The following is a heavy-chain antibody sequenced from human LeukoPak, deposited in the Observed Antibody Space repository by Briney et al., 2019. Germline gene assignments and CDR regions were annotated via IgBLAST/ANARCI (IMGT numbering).Heavy chain of an antibody. J-gene: IGHJ4*02. CDR1: GFTFSSYA. CDR2: INGSGDNT. Sequence: GGSLRLSCAASGFTFSSYAMSWVRQAPGKGLEWVSVINGSGDNTYYADSVKGRFTISRDNSKNTLYLQMNSLRAEDTAVYYCARDLSGIAGYTYGRGIDYWGQGTLVTVSS. CDR3: ARDLSGIAGYTYGRGIDY. V-gene: IGHV3-23*01. D-gene: IGHD5-18*01.